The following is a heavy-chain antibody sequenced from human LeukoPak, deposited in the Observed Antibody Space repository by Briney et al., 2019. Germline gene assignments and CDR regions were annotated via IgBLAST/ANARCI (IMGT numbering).Heavy chain of an antibody. D-gene: IGHD6-13*01. Sequence: GASVKVSCKASGYTFTSYDINWVRQATGQGLEWMGWMNLNSGNTGFAQKCQVRVTMTRNTSISTAYMELRSLRSKDTAVYYCASVCGSSCPRSFDYWGQGTLVTVSS. CDR1: GYTFTSYD. CDR3: ASVCGSSCPRSFDY. V-gene: IGHV1-8*01. CDR2: MNLNSGNT. J-gene: IGHJ4*02.